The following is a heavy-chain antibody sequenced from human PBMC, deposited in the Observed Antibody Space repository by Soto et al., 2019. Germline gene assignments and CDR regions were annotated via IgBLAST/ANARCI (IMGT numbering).Heavy chain of an antibody. CDR2: IIPIFGTA. V-gene: IGHV1-69*01. CDR3: ARGSYYYDSSGYHWFDP. J-gene: IGHJ5*02. Sequence: QVQLVQSGAEVKKPGSSVKVSCKASGGTFSSYAISWVRQAPGQGLEWMGGIIPIFGTANYAQKFQGRVTITADESTSTAYMELSSLSSEDTAVYYCARGSYYYDSSGYHWFDPWGQGTLVTVSS. CDR1: GGTFSSYA. D-gene: IGHD3-22*01.